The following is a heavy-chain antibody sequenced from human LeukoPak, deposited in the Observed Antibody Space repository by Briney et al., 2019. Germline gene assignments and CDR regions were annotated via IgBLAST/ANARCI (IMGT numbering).Heavy chain of an antibody. J-gene: IGHJ4*02. CDR2: MNDGGNS. CDR3: ARALGYSGFHQLPYFDY. CDR1: GGSFTNYY. Sequence: PSETLSLTCAVHGGSFTNYYWTWIRQPPGKGLEWIGEMNDGGNSNYNPSLKTRVTISVDTSKNQFSLHLNSVTPEDTAVYYCARALGYSGFHQLPYFDYWGQGTLVTVSS. V-gene: IGHV4-34*01. D-gene: IGHD5-12*01.